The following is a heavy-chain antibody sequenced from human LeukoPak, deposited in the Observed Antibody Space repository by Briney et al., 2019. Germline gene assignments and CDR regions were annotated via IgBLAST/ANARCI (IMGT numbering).Heavy chain of an antibody. D-gene: IGHD3-3*01. V-gene: IGHV4-34*01. CDR2: INHSGST. J-gene: IGHJ4*02. CDR3: ARGPCFYHFWSGYCC. CDR1: GGSFSGYY. Sequence: SETLSLTCAVYGGSFSGYYWSWIRQPPGKGREGIGEINHSGSTNYNPSLKSRVTISVDTSKNQFSLKLSSVTAADTAVYYCARGPCFYHFWSGYCCWGQGTLVTVSS.